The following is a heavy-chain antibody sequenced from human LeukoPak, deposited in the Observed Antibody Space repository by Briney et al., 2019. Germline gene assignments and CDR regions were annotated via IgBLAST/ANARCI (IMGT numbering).Heavy chain of an antibody. CDR2: ISWNSGSI. V-gene: IGHV3-9*01. J-gene: IGHJ4*02. CDR1: GFTFDDYA. Sequence: GRSLRLSCAASGFTFDDYAMHWVRQAPGKGLEWVSGISWNSGSIGYADSVKGRFTISRDNAKNSLCLQMNSLRAEDTALYYCAKDTTYSSSSFVFDYWGQGTLVTVSS. D-gene: IGHD6-6*01. CDR3: AKDTTYSSSSFVFDY.